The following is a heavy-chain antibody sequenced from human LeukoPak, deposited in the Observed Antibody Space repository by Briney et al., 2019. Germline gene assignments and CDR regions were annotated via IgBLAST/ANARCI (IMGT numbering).Heavy chain of an antibody. CDR2: ISAYNGNT. CDR1: GYTFTSYG. J-gene: IGHJ1*01. D-gene: IGHD1-26*01. CDR3: ARQVGATRNQYFQH. V-gene: IGHV1-18*01. Sequence: ASVTVSCKASGYTFTSYGISWVRQAPGQGLEWMGWISAYNGNTNYAQKLQGRVTMTTDTSTSTAYMELRSLRSDDTAVYYCARQVGATRNQYFQHWGQGTLVTVSS.